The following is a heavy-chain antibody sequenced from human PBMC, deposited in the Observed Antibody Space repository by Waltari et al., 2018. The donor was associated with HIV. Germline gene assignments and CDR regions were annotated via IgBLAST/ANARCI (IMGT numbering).Heavy chain of an antibody. CDR2: IYGTGNT. CDR3: ASVLYWKPRGSAFDV. J-gene: IGHJ3*01. CDR1: GGSLSSYY. V-gene: IGHV4-59*01. D-gene: IGHD1-1*01. Sequence: QVQLQESGPGLVKPSETLSLTCTVSGGSLSSYYWNWIRQSPESGLGWIGYIYGTGNTSYNPAVKMRVTIAADTAKNPVHLKRKAVAAADRAMYDCASVLYWKPRGSAFDVWGPGTEVTVSS.